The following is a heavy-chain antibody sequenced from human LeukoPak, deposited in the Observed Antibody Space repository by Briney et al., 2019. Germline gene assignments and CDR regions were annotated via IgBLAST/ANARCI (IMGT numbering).Heavy chain of an antibody. J-gene: IGHJ3*02. CDR1: GYTFTSYD. Sequence: GASVKVSCKASGYTFTSYDINWVRQATGQGLEWMGWMNPNSGNTGYAQKFQGRVTMTRNTSISTAYMELSRLRSDDTAVYYCVATYVGAFDIGAQGKMVTVFS. V-gene: IGHV1-8*01. CDR2: MNPNSGNT. CDR3: VATYVGAFDI. D-gene: IGHD1-26*01.